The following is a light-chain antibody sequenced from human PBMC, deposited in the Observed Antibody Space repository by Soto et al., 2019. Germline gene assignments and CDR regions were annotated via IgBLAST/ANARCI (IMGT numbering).Light chain of an antibody. CDR1: QSVSSSH. CDR3: QQYGASPWT. CDR2: DTS. Sequence: EVELTQSPGTLSLSPGERDTLSCRASQSVSSSHLAWYQQKRGQAPRLLIYDTSTRATGIPDRFSGSGSGTDFPLTISRLEPEDFAVYHCQQYGASPWTFGQGTKVEV. V-gene: IGKV3-20*01. J-gene: IGKJ1*01.